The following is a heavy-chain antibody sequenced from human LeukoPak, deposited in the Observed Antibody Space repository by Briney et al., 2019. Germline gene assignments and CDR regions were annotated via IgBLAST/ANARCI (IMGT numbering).Heavy chain of an antibody. D-gene: IGHD3-10*01. CDR1: GGSISSSSYY. V-gene: IGHV4-39*01. CDR3: ARRPRGGWFDH. J-gene: IGHJ5*02. CDR2: IYYSGST. Sequence: PSKTLSPTCTVSGGSISSSSYYWGWIRQPPGKGLDWIGSIYYSGSTYYNPSLKSRVTISVDTSKNQFSLKLTSVTAADTAVYYCARRPRGGWFDHWGQGTLVTVSS.